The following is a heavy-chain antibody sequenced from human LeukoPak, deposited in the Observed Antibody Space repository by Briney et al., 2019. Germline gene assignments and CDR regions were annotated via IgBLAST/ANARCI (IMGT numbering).Heavy chain of an antibody. V-gene: IGHV3-30*02. CDR2: IRYDGSNK. Sequence: GGSLRLSCAASGFTFSSYGMHWVRQAPGKGLEWVAFIRYDGSNKYYADSVKGRFTISRDNSKNTLYLQMNSLRAEDTAVYYCARERGWYRVAFDIWGQGTMVTVSS. J-gene: IGHJ3*02. CDR3: ARERGWYRVAFDI. D-gene: IGHD2-15*01. CDR1: GFTFSSYG.